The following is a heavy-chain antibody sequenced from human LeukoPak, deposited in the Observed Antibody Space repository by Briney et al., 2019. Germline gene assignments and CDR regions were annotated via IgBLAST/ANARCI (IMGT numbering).Heavy chain of an antibody. CDR3: ARRGAVSGGSDY. CDR2: ITSNGGST. CDR1: GFTFSSYT. J-gene: IGHJ4*02. D-gene: IGHD3-10*01. V-gene: IGHV3-64*01. Sequence: AGSLRLSCAASGFTFSSYTMHWVRQDPGEGLEYVSAITSNGGSTYYANSVKGRFTISRDNSKNTLYLQMGSLRAEDMAVYYCARRGAVSGGSDYWGQGTLVTVSS.